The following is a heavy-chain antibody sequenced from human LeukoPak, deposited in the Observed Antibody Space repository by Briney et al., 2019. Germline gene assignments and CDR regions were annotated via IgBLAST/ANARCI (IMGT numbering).Heavy chain of an antibody. V-gene: IGHV4-59*08. Sequence: SETLSLTCTVSGVSISSYYWSWIRQPPGKGLEWIGYIYYSGSTNYNYNPSLKSRVTISADTSKNQFSLKLNSVTAADTAVYYCARAGFHDAFDIWGQGTMVTVSS. CDR3: ARAGFHDAFDI. J-gene: IGHJ3*02. CDR2: IYYSGSTNY. D-gene: IGHD1-14*01. CDR1: GVSISSYY.